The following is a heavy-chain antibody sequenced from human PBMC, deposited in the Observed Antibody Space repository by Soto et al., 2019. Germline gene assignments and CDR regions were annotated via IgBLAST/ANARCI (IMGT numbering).Heavy chain of an antibody. J-gene: IGHJ4*02. CDR2: IKRTMYGVTT. CDR3: STDSYDFVWGSYRFLQY. CDR1: GFTFNNAW. Sequence: PGGSMRLSCAASGFTFNNAWMSWGRKAAGKGLEWGGPIKRTMYGVTTDYAAPVKGRFTISRYDSKHTMYLHMNSLKSEDTAVYYCSTDSYDFVWGSYRFLQYRGQGTLVTVSS. V-gene: IGHV3-15*01. D-gene: IGHD3-16*02.